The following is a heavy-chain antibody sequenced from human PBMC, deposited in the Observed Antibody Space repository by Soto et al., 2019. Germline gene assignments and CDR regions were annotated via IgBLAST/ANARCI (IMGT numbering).Heavy chain of an antibody. Sequence: PGESLKISCKGSGYSFTSYWISWVRQMPGRGLEWMGRIDPSDSYTNYSPSFQGHVTISADKSISTAYLQWSSLKASDTAMYYCARQAYYDSSGYYPIDYWGQGTLVTVSS. CDR1: GYSFTSYW. D-gene: IGHD3-22*01. J-gene: IGHJ4*02. CDR2: IDPSDSYT. CDR3: ARQAYYDSSGYYPIDY. V-gene: IGHV5-10-1*01.